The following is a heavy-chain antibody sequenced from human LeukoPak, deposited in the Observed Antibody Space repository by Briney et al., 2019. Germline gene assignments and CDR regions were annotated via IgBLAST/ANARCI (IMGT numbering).Heavy chain of an antibody. CDR3: AREGGGYYFDY. CDR2: ISSSSSTI. J-gene: IGHJ4*02. Sequence: GGSLRLSCAASGFTFSTYSMNWVRQAPGKGLEWVSYISSSSSTIYYADSVKDRFTISRDNAKNSLYLQMSSLRAEDTAVYYCAREGGGYYFDYWGQGTLVTVSS. D-gene: IGHD3-16*01. CDR1: GFTFSTYS. V-gene: IGHV3-48*01.